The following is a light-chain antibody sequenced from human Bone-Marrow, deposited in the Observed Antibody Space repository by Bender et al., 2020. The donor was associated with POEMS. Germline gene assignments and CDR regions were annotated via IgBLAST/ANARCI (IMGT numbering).Light chain of an antibody. V-gene: IGLV2-8*01. CDR3: NSYTSTNTPYV. J-gene: IGLJ1*01. Sequence: QSALTQPPSASGSPGQSVTISCTGTSTDVGTSEYVAWYQHQSGKAPKLILYEFNKRPPGVPDRFSGSKSGNTASLTVSGLQAEDEADYYCNSYTSTNTPYVFGSGTKVTVL. CDR2: EFN. CDR1: STDVGTSEY.